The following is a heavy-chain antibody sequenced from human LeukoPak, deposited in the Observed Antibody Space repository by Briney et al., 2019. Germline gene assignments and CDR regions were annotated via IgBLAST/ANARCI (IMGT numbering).Heavy chain of an antibody. CDR1: GFTFSIYS. D-gene: IGHD6-13*01. J-gene: IGHJ6*03. CDR3: ARVAAGAETHTLHYHYMDV. Sequence: GGSLRLSCAASGFTFSIYSLTWVSQAPGKGLEWVSSISSTSTYIYYADSVKGRFTISRDNAQNPLYLQMNSLRAEDTAVYSCARVAAGAETHTLHYHYMDVWGKGTTVTVSS. CDR2: ISSTSTYI. V-gene: IGHV3-21*01.